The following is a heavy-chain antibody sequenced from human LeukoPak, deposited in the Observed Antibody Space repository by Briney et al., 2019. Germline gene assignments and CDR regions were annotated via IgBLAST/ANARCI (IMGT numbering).Heavy chain of an antibody. CDR3: AKDAGYSSGWHDY. CDR1: GFTFSSYG. Sequence: GSLRLSCAASGFTFSSYGMHWVRQAPGKGLEWVAVISYDGSNKYYADSVKGRFTISRDNSKNTLYLQMNSLRAEDTAVFYCAKDAGYSSGWHDYWGQGTLVTVSS. J-gene: IGHJ4*02. V-gene: IGHV3-30*18. CDR2: ISYDGSNK. D-gene: IGHD6-19*01.